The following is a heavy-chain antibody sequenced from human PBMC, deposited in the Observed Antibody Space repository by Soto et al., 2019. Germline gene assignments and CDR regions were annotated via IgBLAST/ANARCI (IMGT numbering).Heavy chain of an antibody. Sequence: ASVNVSCKASGYTFTSNGISWVRQAPGQGLEWMGWISAYNGNTNYAQKLQGRVTMTTDTSTSTAYMELRSLISDDTAVYYCAKVGLGVYYYYGMDVWGQGTTVTVSS. D-gene: IGHD3-16*01. CDR1: GYTFTSNG. J-gene: IGHJ6*02. CDR2: ISAYNGNT. V-gene: IGHV1-18*01. CDR3: AKVGLGVYYYYGMDV.